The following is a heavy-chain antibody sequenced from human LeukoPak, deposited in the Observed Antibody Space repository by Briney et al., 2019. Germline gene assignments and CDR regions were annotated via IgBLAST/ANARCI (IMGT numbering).Heavy chain of an antibody. Sequence: SVKVSCKASGGTFSSYAISWVRQAPGQGLEWMGGIIPIFGTANYAQKFQGRVTITADESTSTAYMELSSLRSEDTAVYYCARDIDFWSGSTSALGKENYNWFDPWGQGTLVTVSS. D-gene: IGHD3-3*01. CDR2: IIPIFGTA. J-gene: IGHJ5*02. CDR1: GGTFSSYA. CDR3: ARDIDFWSGSTSALGKENYNWFDP. V-gene: IGHV1-69*13.